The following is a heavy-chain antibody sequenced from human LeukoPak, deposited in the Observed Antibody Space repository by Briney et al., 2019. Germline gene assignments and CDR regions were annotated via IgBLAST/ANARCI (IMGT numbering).Heavy chain of an antibody. CDR2: IYSSGTT. V-gene: IGHV4-39*01. CDR1: GGSISSGGYY. J-gene: IGHJ1*01. CDR3: VQNIPGAIEH. Sequence: SETLSLTCTVSGGSISSGGYYWGWIRQPPGKGLECIGNIYSSGTTYYNPSLKTRVTISIDTSKSQFSLRLSSVTAADTAVYYCVQNIPGAIEHWGQGTLVTVSS. D-gene: IGHD1-7*01.